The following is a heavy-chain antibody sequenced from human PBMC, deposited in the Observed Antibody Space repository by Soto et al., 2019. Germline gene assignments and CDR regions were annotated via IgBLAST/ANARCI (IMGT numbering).Heavy chain of an antibody. CDR3: ARGEQSQYYYDSSGYPGSFDY. CDR2: IDPSDSYT. V-gene: IGHV5-10-1*01. Sequence: GESLKISCKGSGYSFTSYWISWVRQMPGKGLEWMGRIDPSDSYTNYSPSFQGHVTISADKSISTAYLQWSSLKASDTAMYYCARGEQSQYYYDSSGYPGSFDYWGQGTLVTVSS. D-gene: IGHD3-22*01. J-gene: IGHJ4*02. CDR1: GYSFTSYW.